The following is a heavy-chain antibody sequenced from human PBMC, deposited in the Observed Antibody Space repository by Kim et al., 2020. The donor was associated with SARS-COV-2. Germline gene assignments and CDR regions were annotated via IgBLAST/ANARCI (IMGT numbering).Heavy chain of an antibody. CDR3: ATASIGNDDAFDI. J-gene: IGHJ3*02. D-gene: IGHD1-1*01. V-gene: IGHV7-4-1*02. Sequence: YAQGFAGRFVFSLDTSVSTAYLQISSLKAADTAVYYCATASIGNDDAFDIWGQGTMVTVSS.